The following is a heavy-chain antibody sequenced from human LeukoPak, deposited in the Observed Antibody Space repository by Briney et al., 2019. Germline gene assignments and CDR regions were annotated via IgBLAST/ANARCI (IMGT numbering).Heavy chain of an antibody. V-gene: IGHV4-30-4*01. J-gene: IGHJ3*02. CDR2: IYYSGST. CDR1: GGSISSGDYY. Sequence: SETLSLTCTVSGGSISSGDYYWSWIRQPPGRGVEWIGYIYYSGSTYYNPSLKSRVTISVDTSKNQFSLKLSSVTAADTAVYYCARGPLGYCSSTSCQGAFDIWGQGTMVTVSS. D-gene: IGHD2-2*01. CDR3: ARGPLGYCSSTSCQGAFDI.